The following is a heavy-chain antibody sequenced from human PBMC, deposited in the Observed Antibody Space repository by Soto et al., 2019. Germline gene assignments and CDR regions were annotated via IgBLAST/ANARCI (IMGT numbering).Heavy chain of an antibody. V-gene: IGHV3-23*01. Sequence: EVQLLESGGGLVQPGGSLRLSCAASGFTFSRHGMSWVRQAPGKGLEWVSALTSSGGTTYYADSVKGRFTISRDNSKKTVYLQMNSLIVEDTAVYYCAKVMGGWVTVFYFDYWGQGALVTVSS. CDR3: AKVMGGWVTVFYFDY. D-gene: IGHD2-21*02. CDR2: LTSSGGTT. CDR1: GFTFSRHG. J-gene: IGHJ4*02.